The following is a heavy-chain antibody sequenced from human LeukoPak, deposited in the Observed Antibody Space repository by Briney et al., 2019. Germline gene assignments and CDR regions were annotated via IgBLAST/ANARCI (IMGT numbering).Heavy chain of an antibody. CDR2: ISAYNGNT. V-gene: IGHV1-18*01. CDR1: GYTFTSYG. CDR3: ARDALGNYYDSSGYYLDY. J-gene: IGHJ4*02. D-gene: IGHD3-22*01. Sequence: ASVKVSCKASGYTFTSYGISWVRQAPGQGLEWMGWISAYNGNTNYAQKLQGRVTMTTDTSTSTAYMELSSLRSEDTAVYYCARDALGNYYDSSGYYLDYWGQGTLVTVSS.